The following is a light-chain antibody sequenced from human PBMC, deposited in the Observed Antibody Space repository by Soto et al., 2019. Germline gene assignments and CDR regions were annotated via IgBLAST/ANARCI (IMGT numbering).Light chain of an antibody. V-gene: IGLV2-14*01. Sequence: QSALTQPASVSGSPGQSITISCTGTSSDVGAYNHVSWYQQEPGKAPKLMIYEVSNRPSGVSNRFSGSKSGNTASLTISGLQAEDEADYYCTSYTTSSTWVFGGGTMVTVL. CDR3: TSYTTSSTWV. J-gene: IGLJ3*02. CDR1: SSDVGAYNH. CDR2: EVS.